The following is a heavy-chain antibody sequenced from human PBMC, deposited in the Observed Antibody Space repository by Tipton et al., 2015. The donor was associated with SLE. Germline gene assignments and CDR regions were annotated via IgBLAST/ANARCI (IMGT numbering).Heavy chain of an antibody. Sequence: QLVQSGADVQKPGASLKVSCKASGYSFTGYYVHWVRQAPGQGPERMGWIDPKSGDTKYAQKFQGKVTMTRDTSITTTYMELRRLRFDDTAVYYCAREHYYDSSGYYFGPYYYMDVWGKGTKVTVS. J-gene: IGHJ6*03. CDR3: AREHYYDSSGYYFGPYYYMDV. D-gene: IGHD3-22*01. CDR2: IDPKSGDT. CDR1: GYSFTGYY. V-gene: IGHV1-2*02.